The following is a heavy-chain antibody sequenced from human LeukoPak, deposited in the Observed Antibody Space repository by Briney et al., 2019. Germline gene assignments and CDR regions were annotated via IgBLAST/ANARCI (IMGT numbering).Heavy chain of an antibody. D-gene: IGHD6-13*01. J-gene: IGHJ5*02. V-gene: IGHV1-8*01. CDR3: ARGPGEGSSWYINWFDP. Sequence: ASVKVSCKASGYTFTSYDINWVRQATGQGLEWMGWMNPNSGNTGYAQKFQGRGTMTRNTSISTAYMELSSMRSEDTAVYYCARGPGEGSSWYINWFDPWGQGTLVTVSS. CDR2: MNPNSGNT. CDR1: GYTFTSYD.